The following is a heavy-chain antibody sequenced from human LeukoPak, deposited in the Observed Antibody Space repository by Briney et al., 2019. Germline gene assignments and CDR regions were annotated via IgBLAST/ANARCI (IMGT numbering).Heavy chain of an antibody. CDR1: GGSISSNTYY. V-gene: IGHV4-39*01. D-gene: IGHD6-19*01. J-gene: IGHJ4*02. CDR2: FYYSGST. CDR3: ARIAVAGFFDY. Sequence: SETLSLTCTVSGGSISSNTYYWGWIRQPPGKGLEWIGSFYYSGSTYYNPSLKSRVTISVDTSKNQFSLKLSSVTAPDTAAYYCARIAVAGFFDYWGQGTLVTVSS.